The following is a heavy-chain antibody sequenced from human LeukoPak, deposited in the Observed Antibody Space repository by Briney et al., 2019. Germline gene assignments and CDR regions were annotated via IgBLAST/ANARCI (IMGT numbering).Heavy chain of an antibody. J-gene: IGHJ4*02. CDR3: ARERYGNYN. D-gene: IGHD4-11*01. CDR1: GFTFNNYW. CDR2: IKEDGSVK. Sequence: GGSLRLSCAASGFTFNNYWTHWVRQVPGKGLEWVANIKEDGSVKNYVDSVKGRFTISRDNAKNSLFLQMNSLRAEDTAVYYCARERYGNYNWGQGTLVTVSS. V-gene: IGHV3-7*03.